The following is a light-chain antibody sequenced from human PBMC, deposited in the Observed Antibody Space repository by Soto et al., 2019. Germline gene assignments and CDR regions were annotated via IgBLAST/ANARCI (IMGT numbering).Light chain of an antibody. J-gene: IGLJ1*01. V-gene: IGLV2-11*01. CDR2: DVS. Sequence: QSALTQPRSVSGSPGQSVTISCTGTRSDVGGYNYVSWYQQHPGKAPKLMIYDVSKRPSGVPDRFSGSKSGNTASLTSSGLQAEDEADYYCCSYAGSYYVFGTGTKGTVL. CDR3: CSYAGSYYV. CDR1: RSDVGGYNY.